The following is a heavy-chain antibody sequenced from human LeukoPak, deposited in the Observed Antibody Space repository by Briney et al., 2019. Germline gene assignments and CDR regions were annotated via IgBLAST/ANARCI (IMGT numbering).Heavy chain of an antibody. CDR1: GFTFSSYA. CDR3: ARDQGEWEKLFDY. D-gene: IGHD1-26*01. J-gene: IGHJ4*02. V-gene: IGHV3-23*01. CDR2: ISGSGGST. Sequence: GGSLRLSRTASGFTFSSYAMSWVRQAPGKGLEWVSAISGSGGSTYYADSVKGRFTISRDNSKNTLYLQMNSLRAEDTAVYYCARDQGEWEKLFDYWGQGTLVTVSS.